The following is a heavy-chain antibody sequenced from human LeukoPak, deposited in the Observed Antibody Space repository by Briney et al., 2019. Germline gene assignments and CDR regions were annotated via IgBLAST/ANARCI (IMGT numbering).Heavy chain of an antibody. J-gene: IGHJ6*03. CDR3: ARDPPGSGWANYYYYYYMDV. D-gene: IGHD6-19*01. CDR2: ISAYNGNT. V-gene: IGHV1-18*01. CDR1: GYTFTSYG. Sequence: ASVKVSRKASGYTFTSYGISWVRQAPGQGLEWMGWISAYNGNTNYAQKLQGRVTMTTDTSTSTAYMELRSLRSDDTAVYYCARDPPGSGWANYYYYYYMDVWGKGTTVTISS.